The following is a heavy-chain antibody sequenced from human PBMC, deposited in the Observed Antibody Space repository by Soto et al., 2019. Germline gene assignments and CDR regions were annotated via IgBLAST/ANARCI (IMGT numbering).Heavy chain of an antibody. Sequence: ASVKVSCKASGYTFTSYAMHWVRQAPGQRLEWMGWINAGNGNTRYSQKFQGRVTITTDTSATTAYMELSSLISEDTAVYYCARAPGGWYHDYWGQGTLVTVSS. CDR3: ARAPGGWYHDY. V-gene: IGHV1-3*01. CDR2: INAGNGNT. D-gene: IGHD6-19*01. J-gene: IGHJ4*02. CDR1: GYTFTSYA.